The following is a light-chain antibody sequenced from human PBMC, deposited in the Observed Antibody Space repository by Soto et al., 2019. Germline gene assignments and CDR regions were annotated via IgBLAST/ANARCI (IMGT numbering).Light chain of an antibody. V-gene: IGLV2-14*01. J-gene: IGLJ1*01. CDR3: TSPTPGSLYV. CDR2: MVS. Sequence: QSALTQPASVSGSPGQSITFSCTGTSSDVGNYNYVSWYQQYPGRVPKLLIYMVSNRPSGVSNRFSGSKSGNTASLTISGLQAEDEADYFCTSPTPGSLYVFGTGTKLTVL. CDR1: SSDVGNYNY.